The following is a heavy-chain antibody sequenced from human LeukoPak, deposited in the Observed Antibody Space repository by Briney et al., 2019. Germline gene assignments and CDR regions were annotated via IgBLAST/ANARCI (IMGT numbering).Heavy chain of an antibody. CDR2: IYSGGST. D-gene: IGHD4-17*01. Sequence: GGSLRLSCAASGFTVSSNYMSWVRQAPGKGLEWVSVIYSGGSTYYADSVKGRFTISRDNSKNTLYLQMNSLRAEDTAVYYCAREAAGSLTTVTRDYWGQGTLVTVSS. J-gene: IGHJ4*02. CDR3: AREAAGSLTTVTRDY. CDR1: GFTVSSNY. V-gene: IGHV3-53*01.